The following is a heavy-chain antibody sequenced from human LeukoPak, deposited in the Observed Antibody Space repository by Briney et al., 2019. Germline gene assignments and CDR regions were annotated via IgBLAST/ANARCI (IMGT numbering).Heavy chain of an antibody. Sequence: GWSLRLSCAASGFTFSSYDMHWVRQAPGKGLEWVAVISYDGNNKYYADSVKGRFTISRDNSKNTLYLQMNSLTAEDTAVYYCAKGRYTPDPWGQGTLVIVSS. CDR3: AKGRYTPDP. CDR1: GFTFSSYD. J-gene: IGHJ5*02. D-gene: IGHD5-18*01. CDR2: ISYDGNNK. V-gene: IGHV3-30*18.